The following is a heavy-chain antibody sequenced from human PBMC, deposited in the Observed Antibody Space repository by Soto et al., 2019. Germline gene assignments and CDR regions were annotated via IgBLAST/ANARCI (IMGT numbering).Heavy chain of an antibody. CDR2: INAGNGNT. Sequence: GASVKVSCKSSGYTFTSYAMHCVRQAPGQRLEWMGWINAGNGNTKYSQKFQGRVTITRDTSASTAYMELSSLRSEDTAVYYCAIPYSIYYYGMDVWGQGTTVTVSS. V-gene: IGHV1-3*01. CDR3: AIPYSIYYYGMDV. J-gene: IGHJ6*02. D-gene: IGHD6-13*01. CDR1: GYTFTSYA.